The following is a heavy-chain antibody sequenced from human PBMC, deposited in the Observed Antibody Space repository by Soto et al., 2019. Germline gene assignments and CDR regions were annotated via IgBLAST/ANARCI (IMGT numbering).Heavy chain of an antibody. D-gene: IGHD2-8*01. CDR1: GYTFTRYG. CDR2: ISGYNGDT. J-gene: IGHJ6*02. Sequence: QGHLVQSGAEVKKPGASVKVSCKASGYTFTRYGISWVRQAPGPGLEWMGWISGYNGDTNYAQNLQDRVTMTIDTSTNTAYMELRSLTSDDTAVYYCAKNGQPPYYYYGLDVWGQGTTVTVSS. V-gene: IGHV1-18*01. CDR3: AKNGQPPYYYYGLDV.